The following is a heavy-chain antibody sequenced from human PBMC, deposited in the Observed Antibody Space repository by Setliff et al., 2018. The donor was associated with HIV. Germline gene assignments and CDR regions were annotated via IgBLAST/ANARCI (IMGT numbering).Heavy chain of an antibody. J-gene: IGHJ4*02. CDR2: ISASGRTI. D-gene: IGHD3-22*01. CDR3: AKEKVKMRGNYDSSTYYALADS. CDR1: GFTFSSYE. Sequence: PGGSLRLSCAASGFTFSSYEMNWVRQAPGRGLEWISYISASGRTIYYADSVKGRFTISRDNSKNTLYLQMNSLRHEDTAVYYCAKEKVKMRGNYDSSTYYALADSWGQGTLVTVSS. V-gene: IGHV3-48*03.